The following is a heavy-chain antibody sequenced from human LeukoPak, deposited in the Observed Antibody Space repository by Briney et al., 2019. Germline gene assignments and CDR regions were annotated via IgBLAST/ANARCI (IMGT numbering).Heavy chain of an antibody. J-gene: IGHJ6*03. D-gene: IGHD2-15*01. V-gene: IGHV1-69*05. CDR1: GGTLSSYA. CDR2: IIPIFGTA. Sequence: SVKVSCKASGGTLSSYAISWVRQAPGQGLEWMGGIIPIFGTANYAQKFQGRVTITTDESTSTAYMELSSLRSEDTAVYYCARAQGYCSGGSCPSYYYYYMDVWGKGTTVTVSS. CDR3: ARAQGYCSGGSCPSYYYYYMDV.